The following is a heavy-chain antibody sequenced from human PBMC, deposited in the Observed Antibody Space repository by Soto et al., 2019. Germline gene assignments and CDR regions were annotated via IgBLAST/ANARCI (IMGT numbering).Heavy chain of an antibody. V-gene: IGHV3-48*01. Sequence: EVQLVESGGGLVQPGGSLRLSCAASGFTFSSYSMNWVRQAPGKGLEWVSYISSSSSTIYYADSVKGRFTISRDNAKTSLYLQMNSLRAEDTAVYYCARDLAPSPYYGDYGPDYYYYMDVWGKGTTVTVSS. CDR2: ISSSSSTI. J-gene: IGHJ6*03. CDR1: GFTFSSYS. D-gene: IGHD4-17*01. CDR3: ARDLAPSPYYGDYGPDYYYYMDV.